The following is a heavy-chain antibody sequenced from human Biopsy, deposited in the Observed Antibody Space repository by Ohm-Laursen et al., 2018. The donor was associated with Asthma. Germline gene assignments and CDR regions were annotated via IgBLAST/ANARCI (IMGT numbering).Heavy chain of an antibody. J-gene: IGHJ4*01. CDR2: ISWNSGNI. D-gene: IGHD3-22*01. V-gene: IGHV3-9*01. Sequence: SLRLSCSASGFSFDDCAMHWVRQAPGKGLEWVSSISWNSGNIDHAVSVKGRFTISRDNAKNSLYLQMQSLRPEDTAFYYCAKSADYYDSTNYLDFWGRGTLVTVSS. CDR1: GFSFDDCA. CDR3: AKSADYYDSTNYLDF.